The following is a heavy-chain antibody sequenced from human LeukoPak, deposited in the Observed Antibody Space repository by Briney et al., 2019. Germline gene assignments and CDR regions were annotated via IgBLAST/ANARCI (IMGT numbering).Heavy chain of an antibody. J-gene: IGHJ4*02. Sequence: GGSLRLSCAASGFTFSSYAMSWVRQAPGKGLEWVSAISGSGGSTYYADSVKGRFTISRDNSKNTLYLQMNSLRAEDTAVYYCAKSTPSYCSGGSCYSDYFDYWGQGTLVTVSS. CDR1: GFTFSSYA. CDR2: ISGSGGST. V-gene: IGHV3-23*01. D-gene: IGHD2-15*01. CDR3: AKSTPSYCSGGSCYSDYFDY.